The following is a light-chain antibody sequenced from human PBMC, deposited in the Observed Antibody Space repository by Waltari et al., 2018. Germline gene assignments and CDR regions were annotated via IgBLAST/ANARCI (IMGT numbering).Light chain of an antibody. Sequence: DIVMTQSPATLSVSPGERATLPCRASQSIGSNLAWYQHKPGQAPSFLIYGASTRATGIPARFSGSGSGTEFTLTISSLQSADFAVYYCQQYGSSPGTFGQGTKVEIK. J-gene: IGKJ1*01. V-gene: IGKV3-15*01. CDR3: QQYGSSPGT. CDR1: QSIGSN. CDR2: GAS.